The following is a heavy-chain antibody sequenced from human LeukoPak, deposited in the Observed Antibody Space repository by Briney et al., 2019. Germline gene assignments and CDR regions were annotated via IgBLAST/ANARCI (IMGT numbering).Heavy chain of an antibody. CDR2: ISGSGGNT. Sequence: GGSLRLSCAASGFTFSSYAMSWVRQAPGKGLQWVSAISGSGGNTYYADSVKGRFTISRDNSKNTQYLQMNSLRAEDTAVYYCAKDLYSSSWYYGMDVWGQGTTVTVSS. CDR1: GFTFSSYA. D-gene: IGHD6-6*01. J-gene: IGHJ6*02. V-gene: IGHV3-23*01. CDR3: AKDLYSSSWYYGMDV.